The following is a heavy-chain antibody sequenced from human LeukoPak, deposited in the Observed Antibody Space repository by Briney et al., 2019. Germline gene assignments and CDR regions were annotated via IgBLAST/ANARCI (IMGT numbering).Heavy chain of an antibody. J-gene: IGHJ6*03. CDR3: ARVGGSSSWTSDYYYYYMDV. V-gene: IGHV4-61*02. CDR2: IYTSGST. Sequence: TLSLTCTVSGGSISSSSYYWSWIRQPAGKGLEWIGRIYTSGSTNYNPSLKSRVTMSVDTSKNQFSLKLSSVTAADTAVYYCARVGGSSSWTSDYYYYYMDVWGKGTTVTVSS. CDR1: GGSISSSSYY. D-gene: IGHD6-13*01.